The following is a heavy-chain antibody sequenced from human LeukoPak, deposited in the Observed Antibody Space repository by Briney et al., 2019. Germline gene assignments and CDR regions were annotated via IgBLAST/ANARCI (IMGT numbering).Heavy chain of an antibody. D-gene: IGHD6-13*01. CDR2: INPSGGST. V-gene: IGHV1-46*01. CDR3: ARGEQQLPTSDY. CDR1: GYTFTSYD. Sequence: ASVKVSCKASGYTFTSYDINWVRQAPGQGLEWMGIINPSGGSTSYAQKFQGRVTMTRDTSTSTVYMELSSLRSEDTAVYYCARGEQQLPTSDYWGQGTLVTVSS. J-gene: IGHJ4*02.